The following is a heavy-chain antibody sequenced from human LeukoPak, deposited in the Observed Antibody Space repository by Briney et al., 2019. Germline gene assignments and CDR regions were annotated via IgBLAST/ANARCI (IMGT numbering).Heavy chain of an antibody. V-gene: IGHV4-38-2*01. CDR3: ARSGIAAPYYYYMDV. Sequence: SETLSLTCAVSGYSISSGYYWGWSRPPPGKGREWIGSIYHSGSTYYNPSLKSRVTISVDTSKNQFSLRLSSVTAADTTVYYCARSGIAAPYYYYMDVWGKGTTVTVSS. CDR1: GYSISSGYY. D-gene: IGHD6-6*01. J-gene: IGHJ6*03. CDR2: IYHSGST.